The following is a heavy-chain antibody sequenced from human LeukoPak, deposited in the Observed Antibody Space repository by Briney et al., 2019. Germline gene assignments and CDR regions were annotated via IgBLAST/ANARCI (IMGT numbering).Heavy chain of an antibody. D-gene: IGHD6-19*01. Sequence: PGGSLRLSCAASGFMFSSYWMSWVRQAPGRGLEWVATIKQDGSERSYVDSVNGRFTISRDNAKNSLYLQMNSLRAEDTAVYYCARAPYTSGWYRGDNDYWGQGTLVTVSS. CDR1: GFMFSSYW. V-gene: IGHV3-7*01. CDR3: ARAPYTSGWYRGDNDY. J-gene: IGHJ4*02. CDR2: IKQDGSER.